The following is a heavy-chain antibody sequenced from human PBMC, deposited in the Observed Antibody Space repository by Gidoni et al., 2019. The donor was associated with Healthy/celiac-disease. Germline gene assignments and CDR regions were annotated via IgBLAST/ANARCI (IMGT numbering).Heavy chain of an antibody. J-gene: IGHJ5*02. Sequence: EVQLVESGGGLVQPGRSLRLSCTASGFTFGDYAMSWFRQAPGKGLEWVGFIRSKAYGGTTEYAASVKGRFTISRDDSKSIAYLQMNSLKTEDTAVYYCTRDLEYSSSYWFDPWGQGTLVTVSS. CDR2: IRSKAYGGTT. CDR3: TRDLEYSSSYWFDP. D-gene: IGHD6-6*01. V-gene: IGHV3-49*03. CDR1: GFTFGDYA.